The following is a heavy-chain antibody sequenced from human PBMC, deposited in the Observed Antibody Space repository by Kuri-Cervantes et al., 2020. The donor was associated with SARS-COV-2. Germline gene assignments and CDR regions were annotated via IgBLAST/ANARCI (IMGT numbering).Heavy chain of an antibody. V-gene: IGHV3-23*01. Sequence: GGSLRLSCAASGFTFSSYAMSWVRQAPGKGLEWVSDISGSGGSTYYADSVKGRFTISRDNSKNTLYLQMNSLRAEDTAVYYCAKVPVGAVAGTDEYYFDYWGQGTLVTVSS. CDR2: ISGSGGST. CDR3: AKVPVGAVAGTDEYYFDY. J-gene: IGHJ4*02. CDR1: GFTFSSYA. D-gene: IGHD6-19*01.